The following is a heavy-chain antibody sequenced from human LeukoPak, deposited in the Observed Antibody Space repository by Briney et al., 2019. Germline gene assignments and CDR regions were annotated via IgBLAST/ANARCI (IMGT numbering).Heavy chain of an antibody. Sequence: GGSLRLSCAASGFTFSSYWMSWIRQAPGKGLEWVSYMSSSGSSIYYADSVKGRFTISRDNAKNSLFLQMNSLRADDTAVYYCARGHYGVDVWGQGTTVTVSS. V-gene: IGHV3-11*01. CDR3: ARGHYGVDV. CDR2: MSSSGSSI. J-gene: IGHJ6*02. CDR1: GFTFSSYW.